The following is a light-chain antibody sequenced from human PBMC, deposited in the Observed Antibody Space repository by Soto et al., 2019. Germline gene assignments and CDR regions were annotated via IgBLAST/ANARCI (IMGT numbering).Light chain of an antibody. V-gene: IGLV2-8*01. CDR1: SSVIGGYKY. CDR2: EVS. J-gene: IGLJ2*01. Sequence: QSALTQPPSASGSPGQSVTISCTGTSSVIGGYKYVSWYQQHPGKAPKLMIYEVSKRPSGVPDRFSGSKSGNTASLTVSGLETEDEADYYCSSYAGRNNVVFGGGTKVTVL. CDR3: SSYAGRNNVV.